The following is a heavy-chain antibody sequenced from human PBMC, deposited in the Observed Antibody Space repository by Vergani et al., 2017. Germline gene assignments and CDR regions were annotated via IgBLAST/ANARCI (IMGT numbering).Heavy chain of an antibody. J-gene: IGHJ6*02. CDR3: ASPGLFGDQLLNYYWGMDV. CDR1: GGTFSSYA. Sequence: QVQLVQSGAEVKKPGSSVKVSCKASGGTFSSYAISWVRQAPGQGLEWMGRIIPIFGTANYARKFQGRVTITADESTSTAYMELSSLRSEDTAVYYCASPGLFGDQLLNYYWGMDVWGQGTTVTVSS. V-gene: IGHV1-69*13. CDR2: IIPIFGTA. D-gene: IGHD2-2*01.